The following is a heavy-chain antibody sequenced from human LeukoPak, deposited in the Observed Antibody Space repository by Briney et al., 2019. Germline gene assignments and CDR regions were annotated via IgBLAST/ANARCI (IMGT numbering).Heavy chain of an antibody. V-gene: IGHV3-23*01. Sequence: PGGALRLSCAASGFTFSSYDMTWVRQAPGRGLEWVSSIRPSGDNTYYADSVKGRFTISRDNSKNTLYLQMNSLRAEDTAVYYCAKDSVTRGMDVWGKGTTVTISS. J-gene: IGHJ6*03. CDR3: AKDSVTRGMDV. CDR1: GFTFSSYD. CDR2: IRPSGDNT. D-gene: IGHD2-2*01.